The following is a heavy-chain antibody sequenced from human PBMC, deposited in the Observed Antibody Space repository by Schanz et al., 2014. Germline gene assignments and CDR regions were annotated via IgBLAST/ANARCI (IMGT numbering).Heavy chain of an antibody. D-gene: IGHD2-2*01. J-gene: IGHJ4*02. CDR3: ARAPHYCSRISCYSAYFDY. CDR2: IYTNDDT. Sequence: EVPLVESGGGLIQSGGSLRLSCAASDFSVSNYYMNWVRQAPGKRLEWVSVIYTNDDTSYADPVKGRFTISRDNSKNTVYLQMNTLRADDSAVYYCARAPHYCSRISCYSAYFDYWGQGTLVTVSS. CDR1: DFSVSNYY. V-gene: IGHV3-53*01.